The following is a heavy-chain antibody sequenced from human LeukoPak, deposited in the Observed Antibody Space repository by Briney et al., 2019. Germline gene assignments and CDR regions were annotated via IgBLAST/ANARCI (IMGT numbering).Heavy chain of an antibody. J-gene: IGHJ6*02. D-gene: IGHD6-13*01. CDR3: AKDSSSWYRTMTYYYYGMDV. V-gene: IGHV3-30*18. Sequence: GGSLRLSCAASGFTFSSYGMHWVRQAPGKGLEWVAVISYDGSNKYYADSVKGRFTISRDNSKNTLYLQMNSLRAEDTAVYYCAKDSSSWYRTMTYYYYGMDVWGQGTTVTVSS. CDR1: GFTFSSYG. CDR2: ISYDGSNK.